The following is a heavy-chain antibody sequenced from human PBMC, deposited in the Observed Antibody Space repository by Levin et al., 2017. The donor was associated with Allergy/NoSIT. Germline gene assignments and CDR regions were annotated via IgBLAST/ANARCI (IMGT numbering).Heavy chain of an antibody. CDR3: AARVFDY. V-gene: IGHV3-30*03. Sequence: EALKISCATSGFPFSTYGMNWVRQAPNKGLEWVALISSGGSPTYYADSVKGRFTVSRDNSKNTLYLQMNSLRPEDTAVYYCAARVFDYWGQGAPVAVSS. J-gene: IGHJ4*02. CDR1: GFPFSTYG. D-gene: IGHD6-13*01. CDR2: ISSGGSPT.